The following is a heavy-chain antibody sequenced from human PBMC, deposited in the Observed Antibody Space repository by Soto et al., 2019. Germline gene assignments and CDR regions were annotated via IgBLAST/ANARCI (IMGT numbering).Heavy chain of an antibody. Sequence: WGSLVVSCVTSDFAFDAYRMHWVRQVPGEGPVWVSRIDYDGTTTTYADSVKGRFTISRDNAKNTLYLQMNSLRAEDTGVYYCTRGPRPSSAGTGAYWGQGTMVTVSS. CDR3: TRGPRPSSAGTGAY. J-gene: IGHJ4*02. D-gene: IGHD6-13*01. V-gene: IGHV3-74*01. CDR1: DFAFDAYR. CDR2: IDYDGTTT.